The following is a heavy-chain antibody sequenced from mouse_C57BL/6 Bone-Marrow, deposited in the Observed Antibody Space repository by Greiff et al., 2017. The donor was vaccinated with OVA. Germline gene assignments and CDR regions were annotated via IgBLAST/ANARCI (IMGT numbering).Heavy chain of an antibody. Sequence: GITFSSYAMSWVRQTPEKRLEWVATISDGGSYTYYPDNVKGRFTISRDNAKNNLYLQMSHLKSEDTAMYYCAINWDGDFDYWGQGTTLTVSS. D-gene: IGHD4-1*02. CDR1: GITFSSYA. CDR3: AINWDGDFDY. J-gene: IGHJ2*01. CDR2: ISDGGSYT. V-gene: IGHV5-4*01.